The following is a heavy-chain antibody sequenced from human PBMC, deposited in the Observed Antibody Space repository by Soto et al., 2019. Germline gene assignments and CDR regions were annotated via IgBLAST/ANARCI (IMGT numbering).Heavy chain of an antibody. D-gene: IGHD3-10*01. J-gene: IGHJ4*02. CDR1: GFTFDDYA. Sequence: PGGSLRLSCAASGFTFDDYAMHWVRQAPGKGLEWVSGISWNSGSIGYADSVKGRFTISRDNAKNSLYLQMNSLRAEDTALYYCAKETYYYGSGSYVYWGQGTLVTAPQ. CDR2: ISWNSGSI. CDR3: AKETYYYGSGSYVY. V-gene: IGHV3-9*01.